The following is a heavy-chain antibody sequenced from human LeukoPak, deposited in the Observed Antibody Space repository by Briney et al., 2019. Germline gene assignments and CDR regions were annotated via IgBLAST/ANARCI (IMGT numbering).Heavy chain of an antibody. V-gene: IGHV3-9*01. CDR1: GFTFDDYA. CDR3: AKELPTYYGMDV. D-gene: IGHD2-15*01. CDR2: ISWNSGSI. Sequence: GGSLRLSCAASGFTFDDYAMHWVRQAPGKGLEWVSGISWNSGSIGYADSVKGRLTISRDNAKNSLYLQMNSLRAEDTALYYCAKELPTYYGMDVWGQGTTVTVSS. J-gene: IGHJ6*02.